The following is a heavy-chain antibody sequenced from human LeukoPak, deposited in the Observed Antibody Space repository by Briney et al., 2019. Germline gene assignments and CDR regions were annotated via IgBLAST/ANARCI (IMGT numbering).Heavy chain of an antibody. CDR3: ARVDYYDSSGYDWFDP. CDR1: GDSFCSNSAA. D-gene: IGHD3-22*01. CDR2: TYYRSKWYN. J-gene: IGHJ5*02. Sequence: PSQTLSLTCAISGDSFCSNSAAWNWIRQSPSRGLEWLGRTYYRSKWYNDYAVSVKSRITINPDTSKNQFSLQLNSVTPEDTAVYYCARVDYYDSSGYDWFDPWGQGTLVTVSS. V-gene: IGHV6-1*01.